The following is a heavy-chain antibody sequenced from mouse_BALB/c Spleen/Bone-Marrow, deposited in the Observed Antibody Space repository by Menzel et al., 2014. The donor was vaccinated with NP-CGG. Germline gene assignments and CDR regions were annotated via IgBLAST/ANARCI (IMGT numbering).Heavy chain of an antibody. CDR3: AREIYYGNYACFSY. CDR1: GFSLTSYG. Sequence: QVQLQQSGPGLVAPSQSLSITCTVSGFSLTSYGVHWVRQPPGKGLEWLGVIWAGGSTNYNSALMSRLSISKDNSKSQVFLKMNSLQTDDTAMYYCAREIYYGNYACFSYWGQGTLVTVSA. CDR2: IWAGGST. D-gene: IGHD2-1*01. J-gene: IGHJ3*01. V-gene: IGHV2-9*02.